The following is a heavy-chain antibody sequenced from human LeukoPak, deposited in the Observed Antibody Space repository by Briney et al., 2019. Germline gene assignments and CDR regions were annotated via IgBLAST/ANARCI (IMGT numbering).Heavy chain of an antibody. J-gene: IGHJ3*02. CDR1: GFTVSSNY. D-gene: IGHD3-22*01. Sequence: PGGSLRLSCAASGFTVSSNYMSWVRQAPGKGLEWVSVIYSCGSTYYADSVKGRFTISRDNSKNTLYLQMNSLRAEDTAVYYCARDMGYDSSGPDAFDIWGQGTMVTVSS. V-gene: IGHV3-66*03. CDR2: IYSCGST. CDR3: ARDMGYDSSGPDAFDI.